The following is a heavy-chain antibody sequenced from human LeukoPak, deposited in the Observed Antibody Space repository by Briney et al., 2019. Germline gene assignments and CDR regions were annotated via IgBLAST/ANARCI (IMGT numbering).Heavy chain of an antibody. CDR3: ARNEGDGYGFPELSY. D-gene: IGHD5-24*01. CDR1: GGSISSSSYY. CDR2: IYYSGST. J-gene: IGHJ4*02. Sequence: SETLSPTCTVSGGSISSSSYYWGWIRQPPGKGLEWIGSIYYSGSTYYNPSLKSRVTISVDTSKNQFSLKLSSVTAADTAVYYCARNEGDGYGFPELSYWGQGTLVTVSS. V-gene: IGHV4-39*07.